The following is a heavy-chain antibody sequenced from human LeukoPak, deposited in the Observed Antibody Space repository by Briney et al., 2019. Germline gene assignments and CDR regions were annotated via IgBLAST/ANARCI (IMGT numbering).Heavy chain of an antibody. CDR2: IYTSGST. V-gene: IGHV4-61*02. D-gene: IGHD6-19*01. Sequence: QVQLQESGPGLVKPSQTLSLTCTVSGGSISSGSYYWSWIRQPAGKGLEWIGRIYTSGSTNYDPSLKSRVTMSVDTSKNQFSLKLSSVTAADTAVYYCARDSSYNSGLDYWGQGTLVTVSS. J-gene: IGHJ4*02. CDR3: ARDSSYNSGLDY. CDR1: GGSISSGSYY.